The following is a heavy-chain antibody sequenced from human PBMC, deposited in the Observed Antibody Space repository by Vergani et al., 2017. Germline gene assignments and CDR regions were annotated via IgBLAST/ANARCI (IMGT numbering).Heavy chain of an antibody. CDR3: ASIKGQRGYSGYDYRSYYYYGMDV. CDR2: IYYSGST. Sequence: QVQLQQWGAGLLKPSETLSLTCAVYGGSFSGYYWGWIRQPPGKGLEWIGSIYYSGSTYYNPSLKSRVTISVDTSKNQFSLKLSSVTAADTAVYYCASIKGQRGYSGYDYRSYYYYGMDVWGQGTTVTVSS. CDR1: GGSFSGYY. J-gene: IGHJ6*02. D-gene: IGHD5-12*01. V-gene: IGHV4-34*01.